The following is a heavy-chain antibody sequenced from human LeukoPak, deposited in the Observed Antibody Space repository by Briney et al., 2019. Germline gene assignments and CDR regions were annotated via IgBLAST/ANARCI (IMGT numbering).Heavy chain of an antibody. D-gene: IGHD1-26*01. V-gene: IGHV1-2*02. J-gene: IGHJ4*02. Sequence: PWASVKVSCKASGYTFTSYGISWVRQVPGQGLEWMGWINPNSGGTNYAQKFQGRVTMTRDTSISTAYMELSRLRSDDTAVYYCARAPVKWELLPPRGGNDYWGQGTLVTVSS. CDR2: INPNSGGT. CDR1: GYTFTSYG. CDR3: ARAPVKWELLPPRGGNDY.